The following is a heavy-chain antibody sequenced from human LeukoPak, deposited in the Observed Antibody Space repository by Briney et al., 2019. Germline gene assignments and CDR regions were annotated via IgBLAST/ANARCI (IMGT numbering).Heavy chain of an antibody. CDR3: ARGFNIYPGYMDV. Sequence: KPSETLSLTCTVSGGSISSYYWSWIRQPPGKGLEWIGYIYYSGSTNYNPSLKSRVTISVDTSKNQFSLKLSSVTAADTAVYYCARGFNIYPGYMDVWGKGTTVTISS. CDR1: GGSISSYY. V-gene: IGHV4-59*01. CDR2: IYYSGST. D-gene: IGHD2/OR15-2a*01. J-gene: IGHJ6*03.